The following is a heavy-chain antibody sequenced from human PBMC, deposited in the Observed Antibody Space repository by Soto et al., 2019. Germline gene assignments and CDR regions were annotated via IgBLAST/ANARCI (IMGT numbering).Heavy chain of an antibody. CDR2: IIPIFGTA. J-gene: IGHJ6*02. D-gene: IGHD2-2*01. CDR3: ARVGYCSSTSCEPFYGMDV. Sequence: TVKVSCKASGGTFSSYAISWVRQAPGQGLEWMGGIIPIFGTANYAQKFQGRVTITADESTSTAYMELSSLRSEDTAVYYCARVGYCSSTSCEPFYGMDVWGQGTTVTVSS. CDR1: GGTFSSYA. V-gene: IGHV1-69*13.